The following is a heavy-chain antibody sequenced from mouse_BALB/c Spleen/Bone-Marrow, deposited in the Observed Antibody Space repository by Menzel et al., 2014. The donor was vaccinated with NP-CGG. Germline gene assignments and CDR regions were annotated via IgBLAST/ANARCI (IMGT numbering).Heavy chain of an antibody. J-gene: IGHJ2*01. CDR1: GYTFTDYE. V-gene: IGHV1-15*01. CDR3: TRNWDDYFGY. D-gene: IGHD4-1*01. CDR2: IDPETGGN. Sequence: ESGAELVRPGASVTLSCKASGYTFTDYEIHWVKRTPVHGLEWIGAIDPETGGNAYNQKFKGKATLTADKSSSTAYMELRSLTSEDSAVYYCTRNWDDYFGYWGQGTTLTVSS.